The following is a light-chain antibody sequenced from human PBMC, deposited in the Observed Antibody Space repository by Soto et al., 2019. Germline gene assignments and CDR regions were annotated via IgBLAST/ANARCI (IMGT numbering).Light chain of an antibody. CDR1: QAILTY. J-gene: IGKJ4*01. CDR3: QQTFSPAVT. Sequence: DIHLTQSPSSLSAAVGDRVTITCRASQAILTYLNWFQQKAGKAPEVLIYGASSLRSGVPSRFTGSGSATDFTLTITSLQPEDAGTYFCQQTFSPAVTFGGGTRWISN. CDR2: GAS. V-gene: IGKV1-39*01.